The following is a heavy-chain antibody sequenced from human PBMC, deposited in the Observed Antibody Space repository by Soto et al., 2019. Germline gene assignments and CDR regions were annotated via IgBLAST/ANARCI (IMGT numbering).Heavy chain of an antibody. CDR3: ATHDGPAAAGLVLDF. V-gene: IGHV3-7*02. J-gene: IGHJ4*02. CDR2: IKQDENGK. Sequence: EVQLVESGGGLVQPGGSLRLSCEASGFTFSSRWMTWVRQGPGKGLEWVANIKQDENGKDYVDSVKGRFTISRDKAKNSLYLQMNSLRAADTAVYYCATHDGPAAAGLVLDFWGQGTLVTVSS. CDR1: GFTFSSRW. D-gene: IGHD6-13*01.